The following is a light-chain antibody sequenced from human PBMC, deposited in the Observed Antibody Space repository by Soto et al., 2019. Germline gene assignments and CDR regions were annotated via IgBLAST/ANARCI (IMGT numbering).Light chain of an antibody. Sequence: QLVLTQSPSASASLGASVKITCTLSSGHSNFAIAWLQQQPDRGPRYLMKVNTDGSHDKGDGIPDRFSGATSWAERYLTISSLQSEDEADYYCQTWGTGTHVVFGGGTKLTVL. CDR3: QTWGTGTHVV. CDR2: VNTDGSH. J-gene: IGLJ2*01. V-gene: IGLV4-69*01. CDR1: SGHSNFA.